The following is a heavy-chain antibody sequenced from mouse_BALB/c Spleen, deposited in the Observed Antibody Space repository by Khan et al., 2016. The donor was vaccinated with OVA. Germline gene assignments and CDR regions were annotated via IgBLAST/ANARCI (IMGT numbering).Heavy chain of an antibody. J-gene: IGHJ3*01. V-gene: IGHV1-4*01. CDR2: INPSNSYT. CDR1: GYTFTSYT. CDR3: AREGAYYRSDGWFAY. D-gene: IGHD2-14*01. Sequence: QVQLKESGAELARPGASVKMSCKASGYTFTSYTMHWIKQRPGQGLEWIGYINPSNSYTNYNQKFKDKATLTADKSSSTAYMQLSSLTPEDSAVYYCAREGAYYRSDGWFAYWGQGTLVTVSA.